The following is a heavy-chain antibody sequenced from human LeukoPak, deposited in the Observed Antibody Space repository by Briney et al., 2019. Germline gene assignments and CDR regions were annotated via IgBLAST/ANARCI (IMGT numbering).Heavy chain of an antibody. CDR2: IHPNSGKT. J-gene: IGHJ4*02. Sequence: ASVKVSCKASGYTVRSYEINWVRQAPGQGLEWVGWIHPNSGKTGYAQKFQGRVTMTRDTSTETAFMELSSLKFDDTAIFYCARGHYGGNRYFDIWGQGTLVTVSS. CDR3: ARGHYGGNRYFDI. V-gene: IGHV1-8*01. D-gene: IGHD4-23*01. CDR1: GYTVRSYE.